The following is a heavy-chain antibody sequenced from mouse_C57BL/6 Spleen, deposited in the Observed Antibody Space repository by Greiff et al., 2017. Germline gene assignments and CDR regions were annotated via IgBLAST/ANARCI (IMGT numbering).Heavy chain of an antibody. CDR2: INPNNGGT. Sequence: EVQLQQSGPELVKPGASVKISCKASGYTFTDYYMNWVKQSHGKSLEWIGDINPNNGGTSYNQKFKGKATLTVDKSSSTAYMELRSLTSEDSAVYYCARSYSNYDWCAYWGQGTLVTVSA. D-gene: IGHD2-5*01. V-gene: IGHV1-26*01. J-gene: IGHJ3*01. CDR1: GYTFTDYY. CDR3: ARSYSNYDWCAY.